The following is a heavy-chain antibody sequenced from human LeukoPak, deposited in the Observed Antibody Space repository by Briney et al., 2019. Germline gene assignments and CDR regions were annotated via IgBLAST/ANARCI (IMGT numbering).Heavy chain of an antibody. CDR1: GFMFSSHE. V-gene: IGHV3-48*03. D-gene: IGHD2-15*01. Sequence: GGSLRLSCEASGFMFSSHEVNWVRQPPGRGLEWISYISAGGSITYYADSVKGRFTISRDNAKSSLYLQMINLRVEDTALYYCARRSSAWYALDIWGQGTMVSVS. J-gene: IGHJ3*02. CDR2: ISAGGSIT. CDR3: ARRSSAWYALDI.